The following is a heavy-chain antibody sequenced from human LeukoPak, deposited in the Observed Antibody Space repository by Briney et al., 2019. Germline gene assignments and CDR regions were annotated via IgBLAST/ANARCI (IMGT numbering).Heavy chain of an antibody. Sequence: GASVKVSCKVSGDTLTELSTHWVRQAPGKGLEWMGGFDPEHGEMIYAQKLQGRVTMTEDRSTDTAYMELSSLRSEDTAVYYCATGGPWDLLEYWGQGTLVTVSS. D-gene: IGHD3-3*01. CDR3: ATGGPWDLLEY. CDR1: GDTLTELS. V-gene: IGHV1-24*01. J-gene: IGHJ4*02. CDR2: FDPEHGEM.